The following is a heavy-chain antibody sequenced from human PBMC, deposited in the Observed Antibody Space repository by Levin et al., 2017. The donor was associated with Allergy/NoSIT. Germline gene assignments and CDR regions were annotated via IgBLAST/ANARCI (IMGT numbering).Heavy chain of an antibody. D-gene: IGHD3-22*01. CDR3: TRGPYDSSGYYGWYFDL. CDR2: SRSKPYGGTP. V-gene: IGHV3-49*04. CDR1: GFTFGDYA. Sequence: GESLKISCTTSGFTFGDYAMSWVRQAPGKGLEWVGLSRSKPYGGTPEYAASVKGRFTISRDDSKSIAYLQMNSLKDEDTAVYYCTRGPYDSSGYYGWYFDLWGRGTLVTVSS. J-gene: IGHJ2*01.